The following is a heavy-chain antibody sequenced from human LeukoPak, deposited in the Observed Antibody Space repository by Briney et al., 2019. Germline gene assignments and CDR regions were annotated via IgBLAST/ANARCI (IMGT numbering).Heavy chain of an antibody. CDR2: IYHSGST. J-gene: IGHJ5*02. CDR3: AVPYGSGSYSEQEENWFDP. Sequence: PSGTLSLTCAVSGGSISSSNWWSWVRQPPGKGLEWIGEIYHSGSTNYNPSLKSRITISVDKSKNQFSLKLSSVTAADTAVYYCAVPYGSGSYSEQEENWFDPWGQGTLVTVSS. CDR1: GGSISSSNW. D-gene: IGHD3-10*01. V-gene: IGHV4-4*02.